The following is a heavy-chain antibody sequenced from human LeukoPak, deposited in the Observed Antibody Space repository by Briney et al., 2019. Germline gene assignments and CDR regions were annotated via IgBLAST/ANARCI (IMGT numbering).Heavy chain of an antibody. J-gene: IGHJ4*02. CDR2: IYYSGST. CDR3: ARRDGFREF. CDR1: GGSISSSSYY. D-gene: IGHD3-10*01. Sequence: SETLSLTCTVSGGSISSSSYYWGWIRQPPGKGLEWIGSIYYSGSTYYNPSLKSRVTISVDTSKNQFSLKLSSVTAADTAVYYCARRDGFREFWGQETLVTVSS. V-gene: IGHV4-39*01.